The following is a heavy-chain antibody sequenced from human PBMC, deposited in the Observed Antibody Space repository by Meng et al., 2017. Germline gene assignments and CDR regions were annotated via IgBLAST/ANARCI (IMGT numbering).Heavy chain of an antibody. CDR3: ARDLSGSGTFDY. J-gene: IGHJ4*02. V-gene: IGHV1-69*08. CDR2: IIPILGIA. Sequence: VQVVQSGAEVKKPGSSVKVSCKASGGTFSSYTISWVRQAPGQGLEWMGRIIPILGIANYAQKFQGRVTITADKSTSTAYMELSSLRSEDTAVYYCARDLSGSGTFDYWGQGTLVTVSS. D-gene: IGHD3-10*01. CDR1: GGTFSSYT.